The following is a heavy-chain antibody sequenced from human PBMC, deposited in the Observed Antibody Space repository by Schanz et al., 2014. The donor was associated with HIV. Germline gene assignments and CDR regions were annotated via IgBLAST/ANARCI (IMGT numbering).Heavy chain of an antibody. CDR1: GYTFTGYY. J-gene: IGHJ4*02. CDR2: FNPNSGGR. D-gene: IGHD1-1*01. CDR3: AREPSFSGLDV. Sequence: QVQLVQSGAEVKKPGSSVKVSCKASGYTFTGYYLHWIRQAPGQGLEWMGWFNPNSGGRIYPQKFEGRVTMARDTSISTAYMELSSLRYDDTAVYYCAREPSFSGLDVWGQGALVSVSS. V-gene: IGHV1-2*02.